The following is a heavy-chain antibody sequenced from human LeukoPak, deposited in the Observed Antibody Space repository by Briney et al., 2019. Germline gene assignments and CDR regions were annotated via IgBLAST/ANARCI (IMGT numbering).Heavy chain of an antibody. D-gene: IGHD3-10*01. J-gene: IGHJ4*02. V-gene: IGHV3-73*01. Sequence: GGSPKLSCAASGFTFSGSAMHWVRQASGKGLEWVGRIRSKANSYATAYAASVKGRFTISRDDSKNTAYLQMNSLETEDTAVYYCTRQGSMVRGVIIKEFDYWGQGTLSPSPQ. CDR1: GFTFSGSA. CDR3: TRQGSMVRGVIIKEFDY. CDR2: IRSKANSYAT.